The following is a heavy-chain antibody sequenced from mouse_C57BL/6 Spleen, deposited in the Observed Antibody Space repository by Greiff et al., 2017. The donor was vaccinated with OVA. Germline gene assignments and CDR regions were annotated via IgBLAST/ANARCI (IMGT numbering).Heavy chain of an antibody. D-gene: IGHD1-1*01. CDR3: ARRGFYYGSSRYYAMDY. J-gene: IGHJ4*01. Sequence: VQLQQSGPELVKPGASVKIPCKASGYTFTDYNMDWVKQSHGKSLEWIGDINPNNGGTIYNQKFKGKATLTVDKSSSTAYMELRSLTSEDTAVYYCARRGFYYGSSRYYAMDYWGQGTSVTVSS. V-gene: IGHV1-18*01. CDR2: INPNNGGT. CDR1: GYTFTDYN.